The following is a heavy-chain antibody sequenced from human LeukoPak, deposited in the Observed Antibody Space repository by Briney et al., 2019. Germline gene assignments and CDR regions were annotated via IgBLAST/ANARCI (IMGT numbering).Heavy chain of an antibody. CDR2: ISGSGSST. CDR1: GFTFSSYA. J-gene: IGHJ5*02. Sequence: GGSLRLSCAASGFTFSSYAMSWVRQAPGKGLEWVSAISGSGSSTYYADSVKGRFTISRDNSKNTLYLQMNSLRAEDTAVYYCAKDRLLWFGELVRVKNWFDPWGQGTLVTVSS. D-gene: IGHD3-10*01. CDR3: AKDRLLWFGELVRVKNWFDP. V-gene: IGHV3-23*01.